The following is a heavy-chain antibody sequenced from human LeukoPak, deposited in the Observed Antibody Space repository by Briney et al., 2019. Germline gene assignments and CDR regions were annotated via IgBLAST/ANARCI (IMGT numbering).Heavy chain of an antibody. D-gene: IGHD6-19*01. J-gene: IGHJ3*02. CDR3: VKVGLCAVVGTDAFDI. CDR2: ISYDGSNK. Sequence: GGSLRLSCAASGFTFSSYGMNWVRQAPGKGLEWVAVISYDGSNKYYADSVKGRFTISRDNSKNTLYLQMNSLRAEDTAVYYCVKVGLCAVVGTDAFDIWGEGRMVTVSS. V-gene: IGHV3-30*02. CDR1: GFTFSSYG.